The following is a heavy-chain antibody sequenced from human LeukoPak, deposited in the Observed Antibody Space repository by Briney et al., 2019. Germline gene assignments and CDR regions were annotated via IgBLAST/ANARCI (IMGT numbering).Heavy chain of an antibody. J-gene: IGHJ4*02. Sequence: GGSLRLSCAASGFTFSSYAMSWVRQAPGKGLEWVSAISGSGGSTYYADSVKGRFTISRDNSKNTLYLQMNSLRAEDTAVYYCAKLYYDFWSGYGPADYWGQGTLVTVSS. CDR3: AKLYYDFWSGYGPADY. CDR2: ISGSGGST. CDR1: GFTFSSYA. V-gene: IGHV3-23*01. D-gene: IGHD3-3*01.